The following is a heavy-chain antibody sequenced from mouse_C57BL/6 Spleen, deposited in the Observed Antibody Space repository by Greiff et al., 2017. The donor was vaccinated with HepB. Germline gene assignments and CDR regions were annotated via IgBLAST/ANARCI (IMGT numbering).Heavy chain of an antibody. V-gene: IGHV1-18*01. J-gene: IGHJ4*01. CDR1: GYTFTDYN. D-gene: IGHD6-5*01. CDR2: INPNNGGT. Sequence: VHVKQSGPELVKPGASVKIPCKASGYTFTDYNMDWVKQSHGKSLEWIGDINPNNGGTIYNQKFKGKATLTVDKSSSTAYMELRSLTSEDTAVYYCARSLQVYYAMDYWGQGTSVTVSS. CDR3: ARSLQVYYAMDY.